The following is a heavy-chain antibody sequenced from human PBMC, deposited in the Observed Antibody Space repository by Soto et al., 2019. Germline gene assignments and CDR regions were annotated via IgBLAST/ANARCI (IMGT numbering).Heavy chain of an antibody. V-gene: IGHV3-23*01. J-gene: IGHJ4*02. D-gene: IGHD1-26*01. CDR3: AKDGISGIHMDH. CDR2: ISVSADNT. CDR1: GFSLGSYP. Sequence: QPGGSLRLSCAGSGFSLGSYPMSWVRQAPGKGLQWVSSISVSADNTYYADSVRGRFNISRDSSKRTLYLQMNSLRAEDTAVYYCAKDGISGIHMDHWGQGTPVTVSS.